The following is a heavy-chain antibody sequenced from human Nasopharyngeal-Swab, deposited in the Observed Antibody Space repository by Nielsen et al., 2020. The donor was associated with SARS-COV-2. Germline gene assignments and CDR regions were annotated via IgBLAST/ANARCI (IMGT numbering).Heavy chain of an antibody. J-gene: IGHJ2*01. V-gene: IGHV3-48*03. CDR2: ISSSGSTI. Sequence: GGSLRLSCAASGFTFSSYELNWVRQAPGTGLEWVSYISSSGSTIYYADSVKGRFTISRDNAKNSLYLQMNSLRAEDTAVYYCARVDRITIFGVAPWAHWYFDLWGRGTLVTVSS. CDR1: GFTFSSYE. D-gene: IGHD3-3*01. CDR3: ARVDRITIFGVAPWAHWYFDL.